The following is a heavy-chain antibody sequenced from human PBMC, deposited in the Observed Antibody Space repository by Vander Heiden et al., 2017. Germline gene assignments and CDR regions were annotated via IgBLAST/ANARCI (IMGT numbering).Heavy chain of an antibody. J-gene: IGHJ1*01. CDR3: ARQRRYDSSPGYGDAEYFQH. CDR1: RRSLGSSRYY. CDR2: VYYSGST. V-gene: IGHV4-39*01. D-gene: IGHD3-22*01. Sequence: QLPLRGSRPGLVQPSAALPLTCTVARRSLGSSRYYRGCNRQPRGKRQEWSGSVYYSGSTYYSPSLTNRVTIYVETSKNQFSLKLSSVTAAGTAVYYCARQRRYDSSPGYGDAEYFQHWVQGTLVTVSS.